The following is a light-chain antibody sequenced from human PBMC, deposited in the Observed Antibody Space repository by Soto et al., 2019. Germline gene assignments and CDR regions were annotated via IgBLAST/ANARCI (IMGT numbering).Light chain of an antibody. V-gene: IGKV3-20*01. CDR2: GAS. Sequence: EIVLTQSPGTLSLSPGERATLSCMASQSIASSYLAWFQQKPGQAPRLLIYGASSRATGIPDRFSGSGSRTDFTLTITRLEPEDFAVYYCQQYGSSPRFTFGPGTKVDIK. CDR1: QSIASSY. J-gene: IGKJ3*01. CDR3: QQYGSSPRFT.